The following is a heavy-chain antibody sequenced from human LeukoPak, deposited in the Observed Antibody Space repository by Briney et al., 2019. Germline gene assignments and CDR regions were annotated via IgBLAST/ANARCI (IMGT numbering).Heavy chain of an antibody. D-gene: IGHD6-13*01. Sequence: GGSLRLSCAASGFTFSNYWMSWVRQAPGKGLEWVANIKQDGSEKYYVDSVKGRFTISRDNAKNSLYLQMNSLRAEDTAVYYCARDPTRLYSSSWFDAFDIWGQGTMVTVSS. CDR3: ARDPTRLYSSSWFDAFDI. V-gene: IGHV3-7*01. J-gene: IGHJ3*02. CDR1: GFTFSNYW. CDR2: IKQDGSEK.